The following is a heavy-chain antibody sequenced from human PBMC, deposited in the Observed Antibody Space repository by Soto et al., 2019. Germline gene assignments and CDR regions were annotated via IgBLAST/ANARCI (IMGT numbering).Heavy chain of an antibody. CDR1: GYTFTSYA. CDR3: ARSIVVVTAPDY. V-gene: IGHV1-3*05. D-gene: IGHD2-21*02. Sequence: QVQLVQSGAEEKKPGASVKVSCKASGYTFTSYAMHWVRQAPGQRLEWMGWINAGNGNTKYSQKFQGRVTITRDTSARTAYMELSSLRSEDTAVYYCARSIVVVTAPDYWGQGTLVTVSS. CDR2: INAGNGNT. J-gene: IGHJ4*02.